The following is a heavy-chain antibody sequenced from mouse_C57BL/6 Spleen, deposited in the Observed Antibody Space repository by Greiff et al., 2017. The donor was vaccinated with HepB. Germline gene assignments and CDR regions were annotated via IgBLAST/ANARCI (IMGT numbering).Heavy chain of an antibody. Sequence: EVKVVESGGGLVQPGGSLKLSCAASGFTFSDYYMYWVRQTPEKRLEWVAYISNGGGSTYYPDTVKGRFTISRDNAKNTLYLQMSRLKSEDTAMYYCARPYYYYGSSYGAMDYWGQGTSVTVSS. V-gene: IGHV5-12*01. CDR2: ISNGGGST. CDR1: GFTFSDYY. CDR3: ARPYYYYGSSYGAMDY. J-gene: IGHJ4*01. D-gene: IGHD1-1*01.